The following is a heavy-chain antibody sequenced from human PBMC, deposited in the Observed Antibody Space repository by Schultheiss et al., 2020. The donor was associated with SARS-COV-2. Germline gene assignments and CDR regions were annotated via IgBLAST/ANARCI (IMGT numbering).Heavy chain of an antibody. CDR2: ISGTGSGT. D-gene: IGHD4-17*01. V-gene: IGHV3-21*01. J-gene: IGHJ4*02. CDR1: GFTFRTYG. Sequence: GGSLRLSCAASGFTFRTYGMNWVRQAPGKGLEWIAGISGTGSGTNYADSVKGRFTISRDNAKNSLYLQMNSLRAEDTAVYFCAANLYGDSQAGGRWGQGTLVTVSS. CDR3: AANLYGDSQAGGR.